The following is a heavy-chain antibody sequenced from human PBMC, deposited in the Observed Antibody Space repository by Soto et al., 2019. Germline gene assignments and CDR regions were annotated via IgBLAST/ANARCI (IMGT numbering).Heavy chain of an antibody. V-gene: IGHV1-8*01. Sequence: QVQLVQSGAEVKKPGASVKVSCKASGYTFTSYDINWVRQATGQGLEWMGWMNPNSGNTGYAQKCQGRVTMTRNTSISTAYMELSSLRSEDTAVYYCARVSDIVVVPAARIYYYYGMDVWGQGTTVTVSS. CDR2: MNPNSGNT. CDR1: GYTFTSYD. J-gene: IGHJ6*02. D-gene: IGHD2-2*01. CDR3: ARVSDIVVVPAARIYYYYGMDV.